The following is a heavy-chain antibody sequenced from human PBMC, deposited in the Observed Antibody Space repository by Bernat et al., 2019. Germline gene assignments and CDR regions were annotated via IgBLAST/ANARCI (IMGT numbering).Heavy chain of an antibody. Sequence: EVQLVESGGGLVQPGGSLRLSCAVSGFTFSGSWMTWVRQAPGKGLEWVANINQDGSDINYVDAVNGRFIIARDNAKNSLSLQMDSLRAEDTAVYYCGGGALTGLDFWGQGTLVTVFS. CDR2: INQDGSDI. CDR3: GGGALTGLDF. D-gene: IGHD7-27*01. J-gene: IGHJ4*02. CDR1: GFTFSGSW. V-gene: IGHV3-7*02.